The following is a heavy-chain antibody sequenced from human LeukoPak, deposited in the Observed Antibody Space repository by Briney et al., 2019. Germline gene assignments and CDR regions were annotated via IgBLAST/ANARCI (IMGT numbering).Heavy chain of an antibody. CDR1: GGSISSGGYY. CDR2: LSGSGAAT. Sequence: LSLTCTVSGGSISSGGYYWSWVRQAPGKGLEWVSGLSGSGAATFYADSVKGRFTISRDNSNNTLYLRLNSLRAEDTAIYFCAKDRWYDGESGYFDHWGRGTLVTVSS. J-gene: IGHJ4*02. CDR3: AKDRWYDGESGYFDH. D-gene: IGHD3-10*01. V-gene: IGHV3-23*01.